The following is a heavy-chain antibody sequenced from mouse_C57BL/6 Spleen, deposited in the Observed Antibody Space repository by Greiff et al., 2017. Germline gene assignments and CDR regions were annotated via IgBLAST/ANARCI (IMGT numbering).Heavy chain of an antibody. CDR1: GYTFTSYW. V-gene: IGHV1-52*01. J-gene: IGHJ4*01. Sequence: QVQLQQPGAELVRPGSSVKLSCKASGYTFTSYWMHWVKQRPIQGLEWIGNIDPYDSATHYNQKFKDKATLTVDKSSSTAYMQLSSLTSEDSSVYYSARNAMDYWGQGTSVTVSS. CDR2: IDPYDSAT. CDR3: ARNAMDY.